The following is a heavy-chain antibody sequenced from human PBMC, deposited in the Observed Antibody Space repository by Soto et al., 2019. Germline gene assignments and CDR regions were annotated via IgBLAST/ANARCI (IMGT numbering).Heavy chain of an antibody. V-gene: IGHV3-23*01. J-gene: IGHJ2*01. D-gene: IGHD4-4*01. CDR3: GRRNSGWYFEL. CDR1: GFTFSSYA. CDR2: ISGSGDST. Sequence: EVQLLESGGGLVQPGGSLRLSCAASGFTFSSYAMNWVRQAPGKGLQWVSVISGSGDSTYYADSVKGRFTISRDNSKNTLYLQMNGLRAEDTVVYYCGRRNSGWYFELWGRGTLVTVSS.